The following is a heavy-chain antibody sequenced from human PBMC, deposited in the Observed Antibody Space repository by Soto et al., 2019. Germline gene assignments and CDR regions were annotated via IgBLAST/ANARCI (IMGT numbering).Heavy chain of an antibody. CDR1: GGSFSGYY. V-gene: IGHV4-34*01. CDR2: INHSGST. D-gene: IGHD2-2*01. J-gene: IGHJ6*02. CDR3: ARGTYCSSTSCYWGMDV. Sequence: SETLSLTCAVYGGSFSGYYWSCISQPPGKGLEWIGEINHSGSTNYNPSLKSRVTISVDTSKNQFSLKLSSVTAADTAVYYCARGTYCSSTSCYWGMDVWGQGTTVTVSS.